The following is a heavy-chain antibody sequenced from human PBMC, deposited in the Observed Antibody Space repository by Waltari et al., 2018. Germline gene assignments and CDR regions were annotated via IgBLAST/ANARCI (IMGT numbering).Heavy chain of an antibody. J-gene: IGHJ3*02. V-gene: IGHV3-7*03. Sequence: EVQLVESGGGLVQPGGSLRLSCAASGFTFSSYWMSWVRQAPGKGLEWVANIKQDGSEKDYVDSVKGRFTISRDNAKNSLYLQMNSLRAEDTAVYYCARAAKGGSSGPGAFDIWGQGTMVTVSS. CDR1: GFTFSSYW. D-gene: IGHD6-6*01. CDR3: ARAAKGGSSGPGAFDI. CDR2: IKQDGSEK.